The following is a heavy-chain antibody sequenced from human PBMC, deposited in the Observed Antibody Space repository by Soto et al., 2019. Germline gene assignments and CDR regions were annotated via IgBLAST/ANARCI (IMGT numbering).Heavy chain of an antibody. Sequence: KISCKGSGYSFTSYWISWVRQAPVQGLEWMGGIIPIFGTANYAQKFQGRVTITADESTSTAYMELSSLRSEDTAVYYCARKYTRPRYSSSWFPEPLDYWGQGTLVTVSS. CDR2: IIPIFGTA. J-gene: IGHJ4*02. D-gene: IGHD6-13*01. V-gene: IGHV1-69*01. CDR3: ARKYTRPRYSSSWFPEPLDY. CDR1: GYSFTSYW.